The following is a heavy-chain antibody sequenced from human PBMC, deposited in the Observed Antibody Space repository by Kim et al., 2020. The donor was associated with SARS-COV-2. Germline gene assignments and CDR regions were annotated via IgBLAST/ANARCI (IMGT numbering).Heavy chain of an antibody. J-gene: IGHJ4*02. CDR2: INHSGST. D-gene: IGHD3-22*01. CDR3: ARVHPPVTQNYYDSSGYHYYFDY. V-gene: IGHV4-34*01. Sequence: SETLSLTCAVYGGSFSGYYWSWIRQPPGKGLEWIGEINHSGSTNYNPSLKSRVTISVDTSKNQFSLKLSSVTAADTAVYYCARVHPPVTQNYYDSSGYHYYFDYWGQGTLVTVSS. CDR1: GGSFSGYY.